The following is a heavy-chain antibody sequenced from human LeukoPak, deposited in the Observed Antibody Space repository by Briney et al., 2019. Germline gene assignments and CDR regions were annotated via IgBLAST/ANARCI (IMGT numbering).Heavy chain of an antibody. D-gene: IGHD2-2*01. Sequence: SETLSLTCTVSGGSNYWSWIRQSPGKGLEWIGYIHYSGSPNYNPSLKSRVTISIDTSKNQFSLRLSSVTAEDTAVYYCARHAVPAARPYWYFDLWGRGTLVTVSS. CDR3: ARHAVPAARPYWYFDL. CDR1: GGSNY. J-gene: IGHJ2*01. V-gene: IGHV4-59*08. CDR2: IHYSGSP.